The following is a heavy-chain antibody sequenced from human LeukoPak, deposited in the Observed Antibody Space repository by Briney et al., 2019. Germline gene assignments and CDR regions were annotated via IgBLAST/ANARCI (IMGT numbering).Heavy chain of an antibody. CDR3: AREGVATIGAGGYYYYGMDV. Sequence: GASVKVSCKASGYTFTGYYMHWVRQAPGQRLEWMGWINPNSGGTNYAQKFQGRVTMTRDTSISTAYMELSRLRSDDTAVYYCAREGVATIGAGGYYYYGMDVWGQGTTVTVSS. V-gene: IGHV1-2*02. CDR1: GYTFTGYY. D-gene: IGHD5-12*01. CDR2: INPNSGGT. J-gene: IGHJ6*02.